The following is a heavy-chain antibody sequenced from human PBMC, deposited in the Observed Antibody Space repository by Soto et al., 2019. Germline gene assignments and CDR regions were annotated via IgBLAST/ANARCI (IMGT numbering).Heavy chain of an antibody. V-gene: IGHV3-30-3*01. J-gene: IGHJ5*02. CDR2: ISHDGINK. D-gene: IGHD6-19*01. CDR1: GFSFSSYA. CDR3: ARAMYSSDYFVKWFEP. Sequence: QVRLVESGGGVVQPGRSLRLSCTASGFSFSSYAMYWFRQPPGKGLEWVAVISHDGINKHYADSVKGRVTVSRDNSNHSLDLQLNSLRGEDTVMYYCARAMYSSDYFVKWFEPWGQGTLVTVSS.